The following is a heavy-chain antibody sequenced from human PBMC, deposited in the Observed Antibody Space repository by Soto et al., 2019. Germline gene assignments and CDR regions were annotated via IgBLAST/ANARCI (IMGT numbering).Heavy chain of an antibody. CDR2: ISYDGSNK. Sequence: QVQLVESGGGVVQPGRSLRLSCAASGFTVSSYAMHWVRQAPGQGLEWVAVISYDGSNKYYADSVKGRFTISRDNSKNTLYLQMNSLRAEDTAVYYCARAREGGWLVISQYFDYWGQGTLVTVSS. CDR1: GFTVSSYA. V-gene: IGHV3-30-3*01. CDR3: ARAREGGWLVISQYFDY. D-gene: IGHD6-19*01. J-gene: IGHJ4*02.